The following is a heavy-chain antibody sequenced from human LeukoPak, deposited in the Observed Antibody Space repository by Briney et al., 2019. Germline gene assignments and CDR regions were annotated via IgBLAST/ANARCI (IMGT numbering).Heavy chain of an antibody. CDR1: GYTFTSYD. J-gene: IGHJ4*02. CDR2: MNPNSGNT. Sequence: ASVKVSCKASGYTFTSYDINWVRQATGQGLEWMGWMNPNSGNTGYAQKFQGRVTMTRNTSISTAYMELSSLRSEDTAVYYCARGSPSIAVAGTDYWGQGTLVTVSS. D-gene: IGHD6-19*01. V-gene: IGHV1-8*01. CDR3: ARGSPSIAVAGTDY.